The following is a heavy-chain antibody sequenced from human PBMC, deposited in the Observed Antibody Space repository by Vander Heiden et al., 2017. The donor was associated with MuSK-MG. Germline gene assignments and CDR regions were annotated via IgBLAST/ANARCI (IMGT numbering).Heavy chain of an antibody. CDR3: ARDRVGETSKFDY. Sequence: EVQLVESGGGLVKPGGSLRLSCAASGFTFSSYSMNWVRKAPGKGLEWVSSISSSSSYIYYADSVKGRFTISRDNAKNSLYLQMNSLRAEDTAVYYCARDRVGETSKFDYWCQGTLVTVSS. J-gene: IGHJ4*02. CDR1: GFTFSSYS. V-gene: IGHV3-21*01. CDR2: ISSSSSYI. D-gene: IGHD3-16*01.